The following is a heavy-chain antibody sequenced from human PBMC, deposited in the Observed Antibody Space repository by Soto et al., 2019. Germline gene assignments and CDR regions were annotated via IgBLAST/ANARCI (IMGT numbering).Heavy chain of an antibody. J-gene: IGHJ4*02. V-gene: IGHV3-49*03. CDR3: TREGTTMVRGVSYYFDY. Sequence: LRLSYKASGFTFRDHAMSWFRRAPGKGLEWVGFIRSKAYGGTTEYAASVKGRFTISRDDSKSIAYLQMNSLKTEDTAVYYCTREGTTMVRGVSYYFDYWGQGT. CDR1: GFTFRDHA. D-gene: IGHD3-10*01. CDR2: IRSKAYGGTT.